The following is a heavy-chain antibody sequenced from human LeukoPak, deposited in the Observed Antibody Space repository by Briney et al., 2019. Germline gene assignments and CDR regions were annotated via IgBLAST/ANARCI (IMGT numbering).Heavy chain of an antibody. CDR2: IKQDRSEK. Sequence: PGRSLRLSCAASGFTFSSYTMNWVRQAPGKGLELVANIKQDRSEKYYVDSVKGRFTISRDNAKNSLYLQMNSLRAEDTAVYYCARLREIPVFGVVTKSTSYFDYWGQGTLVTVSS. V-gene: IGHV3-7*01. J-gene: IGHJ4*02. D-gene: IGHD3-3*01. CDR3: ARLREIPVFGVVTKSTSYFDY. CDR1: GFTFSSYT.